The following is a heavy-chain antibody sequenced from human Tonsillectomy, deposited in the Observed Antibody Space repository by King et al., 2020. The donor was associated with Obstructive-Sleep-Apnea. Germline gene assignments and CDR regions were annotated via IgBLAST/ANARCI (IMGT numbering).Heavy chain of an antibody. J-gene: IGHJ4*01. CDR3: AKDSVSGTYFPDY. CDR2: LSGSGGST. CDR1: GFTFSSYA. V-gene: IGHV3-23*04. D-gene: IGHD2/OR15-2a*01. Sequence: VQLVESGGGLVQPGGSLRLSCAASGFTFSSYAMTWVRQAPGKGLEWVSALSGSGGSTYYADSVKGRFTISSDNSKNTLYLQMNSLRAEDTAVYFCAKDSVSGTYFPDYWGHGTLVTVSS.